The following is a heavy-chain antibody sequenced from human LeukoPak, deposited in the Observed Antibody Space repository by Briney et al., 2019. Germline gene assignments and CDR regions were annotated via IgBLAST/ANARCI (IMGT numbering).Heavy chain of an antibody. J-gene: IGHJ6*02. D-gene: IGHD2-21*02. CDR3: ARGLAYCGGDCPAGGMDV. CDR2: INHSGST. V-gene: IGHV4-34*01. CDR1: GGSISSYY. Sequence: SETLSLTCTVSGGSISSYYWSWIRQPPGKGLEWIGEINHSGSTNYNPSLKSRVTISVDTSKNQFSLKLSSVTAADTAVYYCARGLAYCGGDCPAGGMDVWGQGTTVTVSS.